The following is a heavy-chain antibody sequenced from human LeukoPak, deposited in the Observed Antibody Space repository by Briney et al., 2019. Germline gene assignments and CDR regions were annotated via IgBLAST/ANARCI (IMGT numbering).Heavy chain of an antibody. Sequence: SETLSLTCTVSGGSISSSSYYWGWIRQPPGKGLEWIGSIYYSGSTYYNPSLKSRVTISVDTSKNQFSLKLSSVTAADTAVYYCARDGAAAGTIRSTGFDHWGQGTLVTVSS. CDR1: GGSISSSSYY. V-gene: IGHV4-39*07. J-gene: IGHJ4*02. CDR3: ARDGAAAGTIRSTGFDH. CDR2: IYYSGST. D-gene: IGHD6-13*01.